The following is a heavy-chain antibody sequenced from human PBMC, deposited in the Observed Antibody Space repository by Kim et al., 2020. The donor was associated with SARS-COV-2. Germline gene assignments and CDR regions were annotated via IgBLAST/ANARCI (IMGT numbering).Heavy chain of an antibody. CDR1: GFTFSSYA. CDR3: ARGSGGSCYVCYYYGMDV. D-gene: IGHD2-15*01. CDR2: ISYDGSNK. V-gene: IGHV3-30*04. J-gene: IGHJ6*02. Sequence: GGSLRLSCAASGFTFSSYAMHWVRQAPGKGLEWVAVISYDGSNKYYADSVKGRFTISRDNSKNTLYLQMNSLRAEDTAVYYCARGSGGSCYVCYYYGMDVWGQGTTVTVSS.